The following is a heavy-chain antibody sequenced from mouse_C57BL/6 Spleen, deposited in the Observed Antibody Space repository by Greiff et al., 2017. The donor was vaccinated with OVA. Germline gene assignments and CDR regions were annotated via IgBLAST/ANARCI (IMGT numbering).Heavy chain of an antibody. V-gene: IGHV1-39*01. D-gene: IGHD2-1*01. CDR2: INPNYGTT. CDR3: ARVGIYYGNARYFDV. J-gene: IGHJ1*03. CDR1: GYSFTDYN. Sequence: VQLKESGPELVKPGAPVKISCKASGYSFTDYNMNWVKQSNGKSLEWIGVINPNYGTTSYNQKFKGKATLTVDQSSSTAYMQLNSLTSEDSAVYYCARVGIYYGNARYFDVWGTGTTVTVSS.